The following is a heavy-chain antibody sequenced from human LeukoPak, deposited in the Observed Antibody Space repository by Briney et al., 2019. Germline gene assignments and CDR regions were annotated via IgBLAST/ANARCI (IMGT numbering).Heavy chain of an antibody. CDR2: INAGNGNT. CDR3: ARVLSGYYFDY. J-gene: IGHJ4*02. Sequence: PGASVKVSCKASGYTFTSYAMHWVRQASGQRLEWMGWINAGNGNTKYPQKFQGRVTITRDTSASTAYMELSSLRSEDTAVYYCARVLSGYYFDYWGQGTLVTVSS. CDR1: GYTFTSYA. D-gene: IGHD6-25*01. V-gene: IGHV1-3*01.